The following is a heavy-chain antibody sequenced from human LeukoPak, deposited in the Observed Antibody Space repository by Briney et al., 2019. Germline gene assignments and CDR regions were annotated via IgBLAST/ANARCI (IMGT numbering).Heavy chain of an antibody. CDR2: IYYSGST. CDR3: ARVWGDAFDI. D-gene: IGHD3-16*01. J-gene: IGHJ3*02. Sequence: PSETLSLTCTVSGGSISGSSYYWGWIRQPPGKGLEWIGSIYYSGSTYYNPSLKSRVTISVDTSKNQFSLKLNSVTATDTAVYYCARVWGDAFDIWGQGTMVTVSS. V-gene: IGHV4-39*02. CDR1: GGSISGSSYY.